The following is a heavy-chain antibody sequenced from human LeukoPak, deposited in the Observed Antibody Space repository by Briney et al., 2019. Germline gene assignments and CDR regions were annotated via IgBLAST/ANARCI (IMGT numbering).Heavy chain of an antibody. J-gene: IGHJ4*02. V-gene: IGHV4-4*02. CDR3: ARGGDYLFDY. CDR1: GGSISSSNW. CDR2: IYHSGGT. D-gene: IGHD3-16*01. Sequence: SETLSLTCAVSGGSISSSNWWSWVRQPPGKGLEWIGEIYHSGGTNYSPSLKSRVTMSVDKSNNQFSLKLSSVTAADTAVYYCARGGDYLFDYWGQGTLVTVSS.